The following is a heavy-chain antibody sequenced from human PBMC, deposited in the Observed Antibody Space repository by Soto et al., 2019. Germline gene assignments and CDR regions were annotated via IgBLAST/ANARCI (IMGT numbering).Heavy chain of an antibody. Sequence: PGGSLRLSCAASGFTFSSYWMHWVRQDPGKGLVWVSRINSDGGITNYADSVKGRFTISRDNAKNTLYLQMNSLRAEDTAVYYCAGKYYYHMDVWGKGTTVTVSS. V-gene: IGHV3-74*01. CDR2: INSDGGIT. CDR1: GFTFSSYW. CDR3: AGKYYYHMDV. J-gene: IGHJ6*03.